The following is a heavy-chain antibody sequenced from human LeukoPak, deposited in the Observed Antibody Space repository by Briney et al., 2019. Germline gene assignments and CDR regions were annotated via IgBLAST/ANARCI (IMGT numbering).Heavy chain of an antibody. CDR1: GGTFSSYA. CDR3: ASLGDPTGTVDY. D-gene: IGHD1-1*01. V-gene: IGHV1-69*13. CDR2: IIPIFGTA. Sequence: PVKVSCKASGGTFSSYAISWVRQAPGQGLEWMGGIIPIFGTANYAQKFQGRVTITADESTSTAYMELSSLRSEDTAVYYCASLGDPTGTVDYWGQGTLVTVSS. J-gene: IGHJ4*02.